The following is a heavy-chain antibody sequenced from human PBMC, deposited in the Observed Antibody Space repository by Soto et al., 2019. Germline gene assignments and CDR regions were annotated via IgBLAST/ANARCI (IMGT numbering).Heavy chain of an antibody. V-gene: IGHV3-23*01. CDR2: ISGSGGST. CDR1: GFTFSSYA. CDR3: ATTSITMIVVEPDY. J-gene: IGHJ4*02. Sequence: PGGSLRLSCAASGFTFSSYAMSWVRQAPGKGLEWVSAISGSGGSTYYADSVKGRFTISRDNSKNTLYLQMNSLRAEDTAVYYCATTSITMIVVEPDYWGQGTLVTVSS. D-gene: IGHD3-22*01.